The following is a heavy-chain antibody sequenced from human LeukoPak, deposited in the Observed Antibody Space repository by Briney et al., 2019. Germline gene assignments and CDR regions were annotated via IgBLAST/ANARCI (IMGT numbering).Heavy chain of an antibody. D-gene: IGHD4-11*01. CDR3: ARGRVSSSTWYSTYYYFFYMDF. Sequence: ASETLSLTCTVSDDSITMYYWAWIRQPPGKGLEWIGYVDHTGSTKFNPSLNGRVSISRDTSNNFFSLRLRSVIAADTAVYFCARGRVSSSTWYSTYYYFFYMDFWGKGTTVTVSS. CDR1: DDSITMYY. CDR2: VDHTGST. V-gene: IGHV4-59*01. J-gene: IGHJ6*03.